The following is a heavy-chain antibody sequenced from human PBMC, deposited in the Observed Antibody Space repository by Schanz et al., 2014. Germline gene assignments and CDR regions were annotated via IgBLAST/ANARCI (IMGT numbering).Heavy chain of an antibody. Sequence: QVQLVESGGGVVQPGGSLRLSCAASGFTFSSSGMHWVRQAPGKGLGWVAFIRYDGSNKYYADSVKGRFTISRDNSKNTLYLQMNSLRAEDTALYYCAREHRGSSLPDFWGQGTLVTVSS. V-gene: IGHV3-30*02. J-gene: IGHJ4*02. CDR1: GFTFSSSG. CDR2: IRYDGSNK. D-gene: IGHD6-6*01. CDR3: AREHRGSSLPDF.